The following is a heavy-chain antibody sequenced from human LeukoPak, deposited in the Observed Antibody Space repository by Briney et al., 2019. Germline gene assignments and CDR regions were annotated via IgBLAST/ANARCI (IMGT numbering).Heavy chain of an antibody. CDR1: GFTFSSYG. V-gene: IGHV3-30*19. Sequence: GGSLRLSCAASGFTFSSYGMHWVRQAPGKGLEWVAVISYDGSNKYYADSVKGRFTISRDNSKNTLYLQMNSLRAEDTAVYYCARDGTSDAFDIWGQGTMVTVSS. D-gene: IGHD6-13*01. J-gene: IGHJ3*02. CDR3: ARDGTSDAFDI. CDR2: ISYDGSNK.